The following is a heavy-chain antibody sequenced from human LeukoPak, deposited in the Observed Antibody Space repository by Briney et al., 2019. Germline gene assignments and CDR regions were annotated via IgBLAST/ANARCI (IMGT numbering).Heavy chain of an antibody. CDR2: ISWNSGKI. V-gene: IGHV3-9*01. Sequence: GGSLRLSCAASGFIFDDYAMHWVRQVPGKGLEWVSGISWNSGKIDYADSVKGRFTISRDIPKNTLYLQMNSLRAEDTAVYYCARDGGEYSYDSTGYHPRGFFDYWGQGTLVTVSS. D-gene: IGHD3-22*01. CDR3: ARDGGEYSYDSTGYHPRGFFDY. J-gene: IGHJ4*02. CDR1: GFIFDDYA.